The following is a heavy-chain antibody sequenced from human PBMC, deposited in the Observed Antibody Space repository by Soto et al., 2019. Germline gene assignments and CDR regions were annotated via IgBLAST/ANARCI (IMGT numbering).Heavy chain of an antibody. J-gene: IGHJ4*02. D-gene: IGHD4-17*01. CDR3: ARLGDYGGPAIDY. Sequence: QVQLVQSGAEVKKPGASVKVSCKSSGYTFTSYYMHWVRQAPGQGLEWMGIINPSGGSTSYAQKFQCRVTMTRDTSTSTVYMERSSLRSEDTAVYYWARLGDYGGPAIDYWGQGTLVTVSS. CDR1: GYTFTSYY. CDR2: INPSGGST. V-gene: IGHV1-46*03.